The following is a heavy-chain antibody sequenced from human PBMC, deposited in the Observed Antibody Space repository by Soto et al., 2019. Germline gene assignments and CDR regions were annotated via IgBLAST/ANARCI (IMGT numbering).Heavy chain of an antibody. D-gene: IGHD6-13*01. Sequence: QVRLLQSGAEVKKSGASVKVSCKASGYTFTAYYIHWVRQAPGQGLEWMGWINPDTGGTDYEQKFEDWVTRTRDTSITTAYLKLTSLEFNDTDVYYCARAVSRDGSSWYRGAYDSWGQGTLVTVSS. CDR3: ARAVSRDGSSWYRGAYDS. J-gene: IGHJ4*02. V-gene: IGHV1-2*04. CDR2: INPDTGGT. CDR1: GYTFTAYY.